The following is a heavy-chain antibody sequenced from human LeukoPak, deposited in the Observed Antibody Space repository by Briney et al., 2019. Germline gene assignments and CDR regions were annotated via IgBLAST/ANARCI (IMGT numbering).Heavy chain of an antibody. Sequence: GGSLRLSCAASGFIFTSYTMNWVRQAPGKGLEWIPFISTTDSTTSYADSVQGRFTISRDNAKNSLYLQMSSLRADDTAVYYCARDHAWGFDSWGQGTLVTVSP. CDR3: ARDHAWGFDS. J-gene: IGHJ4*02. CDR1: GFIFTSYT. CDR2: ISTTDSTT. D-gene: IGHD7-27*01. V-gene: IGHV3-48*01.